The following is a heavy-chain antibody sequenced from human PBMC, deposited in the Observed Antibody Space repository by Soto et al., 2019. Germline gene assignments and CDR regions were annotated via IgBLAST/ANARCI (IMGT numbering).Heavy chain of an antibody. J-gene: IGHJ2*01. V-gene: IGHV1-69*01. D-gene: IGHD2-2*01. CDR1: GGTFSSYA. CDR3: ARDHLLGVVPAAMLGYFDL. CDR2: IIPIFGTA. Sequence: QVQLGQSGAEVKKPGSSVKVSCKASGGTFSSYAISWVRQAPGQGLEWMGGIIPIFGTANYAQKFQGRVTITADESTSTAYMELSSLRSEDTAVYYCARDHLLGVVPAAMLGYFDLWGRGTLVTVSS.